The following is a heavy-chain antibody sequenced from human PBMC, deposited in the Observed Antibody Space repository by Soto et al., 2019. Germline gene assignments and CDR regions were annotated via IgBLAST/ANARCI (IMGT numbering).Heavy chain of an antibody. D-gene: IGHD3-3*01. J-gene: IGHJ4*02. V-gene: IGHV4-34*01. Sequence: PSETLSLTCAVYGGSFSGYYWSWIRQPPGKGLEWIGEINHSGSTNYNPSLKSRVTISVDTSKNQFSLKLSSVTAADTAVYYCARSIYDFWSRYYFTPDYWGPGTLVTVSS. CDR2: INHSGST. CDR3: ARSIYDFWSRYYFTPDY. CDR1: GGSFSGYY.